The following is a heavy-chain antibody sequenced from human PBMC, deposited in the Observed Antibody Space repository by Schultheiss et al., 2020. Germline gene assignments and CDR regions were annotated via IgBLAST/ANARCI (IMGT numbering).Heavy chain of an antibody. Sequence: SETLSLTCAVYGGSFSGYYWSWIRQPPGKGLEWIGYIYYSGSTNYNPSLKSRVTISVDTSKNQFSLKLSSVTAADTAVYYCARDCVNYSYGCRGAFDYWGQGTLVTVSS. CDR3: ARDCVNYSYGCRGAFDY. J-gene: IGHJ4*02. CDR2: IYYSGST. D-gene: IGHD5-18*01. CDR1: GGSFSGYY. V-gene: IGHV4-34*11.